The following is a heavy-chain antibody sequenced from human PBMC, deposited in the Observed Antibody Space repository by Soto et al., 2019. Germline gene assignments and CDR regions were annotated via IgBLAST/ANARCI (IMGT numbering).Heavy chain of an antibody. CDR1: GFTFSSYS. Sequence: LRLSCAASGFTFSSYSMNWVRQAPGKGLEWVSSISSSSSYIYYADSVKGRFTISRDNAKNSLYLQMNSLRAEDTAVYYCARFVVVPAAILYAFDIWGQGTMVTVSS. CDR3: ARFVVVPAAILYAFDI. J-gene: IGHJ3*02. CDR2: ISSSSSYI. D-gene: IGHD2-2*02. V-gene: IGHV3-21*01.